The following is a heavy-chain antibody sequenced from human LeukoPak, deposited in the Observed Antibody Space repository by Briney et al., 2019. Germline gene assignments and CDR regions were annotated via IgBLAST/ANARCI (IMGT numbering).Heavy chain of an antibody. J-gene: IGHJ4*02. V-gene: IGHV3-48*03. Sequence: GGSLRLSCAASGFTFSSYEMNWVRQAPGKGXXXXSYISSSGSTIYYADSVEGRFTISRDNAKNSLYLQMNSLRAEDTAVYYCARVGPVAGTYFDYWGQGTLVTVSS. CDR2: ISSSGSTI. CDR1: GFTFSSYE. D-gene: IGHD6-19*01. CDR3: ARVGPVAGTYFDY.